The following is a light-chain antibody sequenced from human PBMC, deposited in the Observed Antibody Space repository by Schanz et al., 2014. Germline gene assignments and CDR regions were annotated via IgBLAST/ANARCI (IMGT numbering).Light chain of an antibody. J-gene: IGLJ3*02. V-gene: IGLV1-44*01. CDR1: SSNIGSDS. CDR3: AAWDDSLNSWV. CDR2: NNN. Sequence: QSVLTQPPSASGTPGQRVTISCSGSSSNIGSDSGNWYQQLPGTAPKLLIYNNNQRPSGVPDRFSGSKSGTSASLAISGLQSADEADYYCAAWDDSLNSWVFGGGTKLT.